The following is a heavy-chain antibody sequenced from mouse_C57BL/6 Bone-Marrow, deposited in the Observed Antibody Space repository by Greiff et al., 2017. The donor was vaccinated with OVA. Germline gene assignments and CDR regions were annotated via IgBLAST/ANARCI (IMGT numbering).Heavy chain of an antibody. D-gene: IGHD2-4*01. J-gene: IGHJ3*01. V-gene: IGHV3-6*01. CDR3: ARGGYYDYDTFAY. CDR2: ISYDGSN. CDR1: GYSITSGYY. Sequence: ESGPGLVKPSQSLSLTCSVTGYSITSGYYWNWIRQFPGNNLEWMGYISYDGSNNYNPSLKNRISITRDTSKNQFFLKLNSVTTEDTATNYCARGGYYDYDTFAYWGQGTLVTVSA.